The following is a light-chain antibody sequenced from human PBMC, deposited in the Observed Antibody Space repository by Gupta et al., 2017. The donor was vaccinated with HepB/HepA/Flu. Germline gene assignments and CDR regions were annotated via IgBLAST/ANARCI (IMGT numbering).Light chain of an antibody. V-gene: IGLV3-19*01. CDR2: VKN. CDR1: TLRGFY. Sequence: SSEFTQDPAVSVALGQTVSITCQGDTLRGFYANWYQQKPGPPPVMVISVKNNRPSGTPDLCAACRSAANAFSNITGDQAEDDAYYYCTSQDSSSNVVFGGGTKLTVL. CDR3: TSQDSSSNVV. J-gene: IGLJ2*01.